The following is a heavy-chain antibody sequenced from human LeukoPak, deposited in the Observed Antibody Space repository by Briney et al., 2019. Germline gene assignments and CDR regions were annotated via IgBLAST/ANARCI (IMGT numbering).Heavy chain of an antibody. CDR3: ARAGVVVVPAAVHYYYGMDV. V-gene: IGHV4-59*08. J-gene: IGHJ6*02. CDR1: GGSISSYY. D-gene: IGHD2-2*01. Sequence: SETLSLTCTVSGGSISSYYWSWIRQPPGKGLEWIGYIYYSGSTNYNPSLKSRVTISVDTSKNQFSLKLSSVTAADTAVYYCARAGVVVVPAAVHYYYGMDVWGQGTTVTVSS. CDR2: IYYSGST.